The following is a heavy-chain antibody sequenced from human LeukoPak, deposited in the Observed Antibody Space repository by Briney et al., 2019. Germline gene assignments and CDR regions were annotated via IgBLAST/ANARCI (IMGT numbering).Heavy chain of an antibody. Sequence: GGSLRLSCAASGFTVSSNYMSWVRQAPGKGLEWVSVIYSGGSTYYADSVKGRFTISRDNPKNTLYLQMNSLRAEDTAVYYCARARQGAVAYYDYWGQGTLVTVSS. J-gene: IGHJ4*02. CDR3: ARARQGAVAYYDY. CDR1: GFTVSSNY. D-gene: IGHD6-19*01. CDR2: IYSGGST. V-gene: IGHV3-66*02.